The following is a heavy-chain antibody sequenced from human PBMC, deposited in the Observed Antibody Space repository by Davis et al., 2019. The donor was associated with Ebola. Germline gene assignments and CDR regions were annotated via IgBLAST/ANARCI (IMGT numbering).Heavy chain of an antibody. J-gene: IGHJ4*02. CDR1: GFTFDDYA. Sequence: SLKISCAASGFTFDDYAMHWVRQAPGKGLEWVSGISWNSGSIGHADSVKGRFTISRDNAKNSLYLQMNSLRAEDTALYYCAKDMAAIRQYYFDYWGQGTLVTVSS. CDR2: ISWNSGSI. D-gene: IGHD5-18*01. CDR3: AKDMAAIRQYYFDY. V-gene: IGHV3-9*01.